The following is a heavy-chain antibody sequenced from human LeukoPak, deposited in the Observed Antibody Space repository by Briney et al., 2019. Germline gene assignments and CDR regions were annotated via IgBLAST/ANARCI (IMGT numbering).Heavy chain of an antibody. CDR1: GFTFSSHW. D-gene: IGHD2-21*02. Sequence: GGSLRLSCAASGFTFSSHWMHWVRQAPGKGLLWVSRINNDGTNIGYADSGKGRFTISRENAKNTVYLQMNSPRAEDPAVYFCASTAYCGGDCYYYFDYWGQGTLVTVSS. V-gene: IGHV3-74*01. CDR2: INNDGTNI. J-gene: IGHJ4*02. CDR3: ASTAYCGGDCYYYFDY.